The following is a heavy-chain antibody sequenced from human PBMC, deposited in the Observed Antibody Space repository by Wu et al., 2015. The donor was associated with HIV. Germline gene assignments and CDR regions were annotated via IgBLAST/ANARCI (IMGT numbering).Heavy chain of an antibody. CDR1: GYTFTGYY. CDR3: APFRGRRWGLAPPT. V-gene: IGHV1-2*02. J-gene: IGHJ4*02. D-gene: IGHD3-10*01. CDR2: INFNSGGA. Sequence: QAHLVQSGAEVKKPGASVKVSCEASGYTFTGYYIHWVRQAPGQGLEWMAWINFNSGGANSAQMFQGRVTMTRDTSTSTVYLEVNSLTSEDTAVYYCAPFRGRRWGLAPPTGAQGTLVIVSS.